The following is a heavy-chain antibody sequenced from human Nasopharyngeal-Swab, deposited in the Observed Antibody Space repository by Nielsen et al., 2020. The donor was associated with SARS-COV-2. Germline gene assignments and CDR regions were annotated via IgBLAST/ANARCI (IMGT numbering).Heavy chain of an antibody. CDR2: IYYSGST. CDR1: GGSVSSGSYY. D-gene: IGHD3-10*01. J-gene: IGHJ6*02. V-gene: IGHV4-61*01. Sequence: SETLSLTCTVSGGSVSSGSYYWSWIRQPPGKGLEWIGYIYYSGSTNYNPSPKSRVTISVDTSKNQFSLKLSSVTAADTAVYYCARDHYGSGSPSMDVWGQGTTVTVSS. CDR3: ARDHYGSGSPSMDV.